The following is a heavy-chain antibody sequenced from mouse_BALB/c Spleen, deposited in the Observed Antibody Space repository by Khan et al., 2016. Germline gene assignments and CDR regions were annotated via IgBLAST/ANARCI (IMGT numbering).Heavy chain of an antibody. J-gene: IGHJ2*01. V-gene: IGHV9-3-1*01. Sequence: QIQLVQSGPELKKPGETVKISCKASGYTFTDYGMNWVKQAPGKGLKWMGRINTYTGESTYADDFKGRFAFALETSASTAYLQIINLKSEDTATYFCGKGFGNSGFFDFWGQGTTLTVSS. D-gene: IGHD2-1*01. CDR3: GKGFGNSGFFDF. CDR2: INTYTGES. CDR1: GYTFTDYG.